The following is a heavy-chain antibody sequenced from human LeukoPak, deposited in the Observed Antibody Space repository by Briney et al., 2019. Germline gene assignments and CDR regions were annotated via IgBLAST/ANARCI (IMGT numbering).Heavy chain of an antibody. Sequence: ASVKVSCKASGGTFSSYAISWVRQAPGQGLEWMGRIIPILGIANYAQKFQGRVTITADKSTSTAYVELSSLRSEDTAVYYCARSVAERDPPYYFDYWGQGTLVTVSS. D-gene: IGHD1-14*01. J-gene: IGHJ4*02. CDR1: GGTFSSYA. V-gene: IGHV1-69*04. CDR2: IIPILGIA. CDR3: ARSVAERDPPYYFDY.